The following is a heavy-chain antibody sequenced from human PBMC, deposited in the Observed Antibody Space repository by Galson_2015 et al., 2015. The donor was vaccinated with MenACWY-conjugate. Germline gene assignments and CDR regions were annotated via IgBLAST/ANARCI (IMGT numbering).Heavy chain of an antibody. CDR3: ARVGTHHDYSMYV. CDR2: IIPVLGIP. Sequence: SVKVSCKASGVTDTAYAITWVRQAPGQGLEWMGRIIPVLGIPNHAQKFQGRVTITADKSTSTVYMDLSSLRSEDSAVYYCARVGTHHDYSMYVWGQATTVTVSS. J-gene: IGHJ6*03. CDR1: GVTDTAYA. D-gene: IGHD1-14*01. V-gene: IGHV1-69*04.